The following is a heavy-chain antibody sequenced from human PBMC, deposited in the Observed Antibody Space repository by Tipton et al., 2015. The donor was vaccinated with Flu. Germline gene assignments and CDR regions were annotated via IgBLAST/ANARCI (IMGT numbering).Heavy chain of an antibody. Sequence: TLSLTCTVSGGPISSYYWSWIRQPPGKGLEWIGYIYYSGSTNYNPSLKSRVTISVDTSENQFSLKLSSVTAADTAVYYCARVAGGVPVYYFDYWGQGTLVTVSS. CDR1: GGPISSYY. D-gene: IGHD1-14*01. J-gene: IGHJ4*02. CDR3: ARVAGGVPVYYFDY. CDR2: IYYSGST. V-gene: IGHV4-59*01.